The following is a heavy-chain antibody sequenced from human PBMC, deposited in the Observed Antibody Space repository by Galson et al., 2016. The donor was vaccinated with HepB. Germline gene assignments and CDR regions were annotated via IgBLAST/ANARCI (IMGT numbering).Heavy chain of an antibody. CDR3: ANLQVGAITKGFEI. V-gene: IGHV4-30-2*03. CDR2: IYYSGKT. J-gene: IGHJ3*02. D-gene: IGHD1-26*01. Sequence: LVKPTQTLTLTCTFSGFSLSTSGMCVSWIRQPPGKGLEWIATIYYSGKTYYSPSLQSRVTISVDTSKNQFSLILTSVSAADTAVYYCANLQVGAITKGFEIWGQGTMVTVSS. CDR1: GFSLSTSGMC.